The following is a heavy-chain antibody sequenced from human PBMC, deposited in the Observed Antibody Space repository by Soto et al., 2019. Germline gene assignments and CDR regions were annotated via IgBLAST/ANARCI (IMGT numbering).Heavy chain of an antibody. Sequence: GGSLRLSCAASGFTFSNDWMNWVRQAPGKGLEWVGRIKSKTDGGTTDYAAPVKGRFTISRDDSKNTLYLQMNSLKTEDTAVYYCTTDPAVAPYYYYYGMDVSGQGTTVPVSS. V-gene: IGHV3-15*07. CDR1: GFTFSNDW. CDR3: TTDPAVAPYYYYYGMDV. D-gene: IGHD6-19*01. CDR2: IKSKTDGGTT. J-gene: IGHJ6*02.